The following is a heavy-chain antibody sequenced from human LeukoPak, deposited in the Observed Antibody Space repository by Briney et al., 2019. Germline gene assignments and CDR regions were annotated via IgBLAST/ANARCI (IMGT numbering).Heavy chain of an antibody. Sequence: SVKVSCKASGFTFTSSAMQWVRQARGQRLEWIGWIVVGSGNTNYAQKFQERVTITRDMSTSTAYMELSSLRSEDTAVYYCAAGPGYDSSGYIPSYYYYGMDVWGQGTTATVSS. CDR2: IVVGSGNT. CDR1: GFTFTSSA. D-gene: IGHD3-22*01. J-gene: IGHJ6*02. V-gene: IGHV1-58*02. CDR3: AAGPGYDSSGYIPSYYYYGMDV.